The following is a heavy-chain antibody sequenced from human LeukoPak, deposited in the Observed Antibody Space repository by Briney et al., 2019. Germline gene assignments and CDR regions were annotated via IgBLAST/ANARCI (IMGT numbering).Heavy chain of an antibody. V-gene: IGHV4-39*07. CDR1: GGSISSSSYY. Sequence: SETLSLTCTVSGGSISSSSYYWGWIRQPPGKGLEWIGSIYYSGSTYYNPSLKSRVTISVDTSKNQFSLKLSSVTAADTAVYYCARERDGYNTFDYWGQGTLVTVSS. D-gene: IGHD5-24*01. CDR3: ARERDGYNTFDY. J-gene: IGHJ4*02. CDR2: IYYSGST.